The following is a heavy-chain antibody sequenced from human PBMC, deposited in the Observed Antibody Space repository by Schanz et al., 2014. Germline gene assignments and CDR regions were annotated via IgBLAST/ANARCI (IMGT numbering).Heavy chain of an antibody. CDR1: GFTFSNYA. Sequence: VQLLESGGGLVQPGGSLRLSCAASGFTFSNYAMGWIRQPPGKGLEWIGSVFNSGKTYYNPSLKSRVTISADTSKNQLSLKLTSVTAADTAVYYCASKARYTYGYDYWGQGTLXTVSS. CDR2: VFNSGKT. D-gene: IGHD5-18*01. V-gene: IGHV4-38-2*01. CDR3: ASKARYTYGYDY. J-gene: IGHJ4*02.